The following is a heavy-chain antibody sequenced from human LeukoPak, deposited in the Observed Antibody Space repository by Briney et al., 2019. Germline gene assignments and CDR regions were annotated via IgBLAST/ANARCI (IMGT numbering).Heavy chain of an antibody. J-gene: IGHJ4*02. CDR3: AKGSYYYGSGSPYDSSGYYSS. V-gene: IGHV3-23*01. CDR1: GFTFSSYA. Sequence: GGSLRLSCAASGFTFSSYAMSWVRQAPGKGLEWVSAISGSGGSTYYADSVKGRFTISRDNSKNTLYLQMNSLRAEDTAVYHCAKGSYYYGSGSPYDSSGYYSSWGQGTLVTVSS. D-gene: IGHD3-22*01. CDR2: ISGSGGST.